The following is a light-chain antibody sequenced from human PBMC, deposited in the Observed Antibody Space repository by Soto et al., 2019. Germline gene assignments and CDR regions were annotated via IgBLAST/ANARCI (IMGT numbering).Light chain of an antibody. J-gene: IGLJ2*01. CDR2: DVS. CDR3: SSYTRSSTLVV. V-gene: IGLV2-14*03. CDR1: SSDIGDYNY. Sequence: QPASVSGSPGQSITFSCTGTSSDIGDYNYVSWYQQHPGKAPKLMIYDVSKRPSGVSNRFSGSKSGNTASLTISGLQAEDEADYYCSSYTRSSTLVVFGGGTKLTVL.